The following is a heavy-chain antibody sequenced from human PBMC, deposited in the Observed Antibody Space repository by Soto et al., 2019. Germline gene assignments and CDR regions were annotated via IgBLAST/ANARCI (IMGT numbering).Heavy chain of an antibody. CDR2: ISYTVDA. CDR1: AGSISRYY. Sequence: ASETLSLTCSVSAGSISRYYWGWVRQSPGEGLEWIAHISYTVDASYNPSLKSRVTISLDTSKNQIALSLMSVTAADTAVYYCVGSLMSRAMESFDYWDQGTLVTVSS. V-gene: IGHV4-59*01. J-gene: IGHJ4*02. CDR3: VGSLMSRAMESFDY. D-gene: IGHD5-18*01.